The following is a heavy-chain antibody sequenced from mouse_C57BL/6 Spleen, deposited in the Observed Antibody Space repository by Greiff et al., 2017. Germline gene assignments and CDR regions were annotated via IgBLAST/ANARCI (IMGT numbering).Heavy chain of an antibody. V-gene: IGHV1-81*01. Sequence: QVQLQQPGAELVKPGASVKMSCKASGYTFTSYGISWVKQRTGQGLEWIGEIYPRSGNTYYNEKFKGKATLTADKSSSTAYMELRSLTSEDSAVYFCARSPYDYEGYWGQGTTLTVSS. J-gene: IGHJ2*01. D-gene: IGHD2-4*01. CDR2: IYPRSGNT. CDR1: GYTFTSYG. CDR3: ARSPYDYEGY.